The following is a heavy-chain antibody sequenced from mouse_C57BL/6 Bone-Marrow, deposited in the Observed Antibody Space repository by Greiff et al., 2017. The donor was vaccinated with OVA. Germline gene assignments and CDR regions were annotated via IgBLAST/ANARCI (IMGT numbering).Heavy chain of an antibody. Sequence: VKLMESGAELVRPGTSVKMSCKASGYTFTNYWIGWAKQRPGHGLEWIGDIYPGGGYTNYNEKFKGKATLTADKSSSTAYMQFSSLTSEDSAIYYCARWDYWYFDVWGTGTTVTVSS. CDR2: IYPGGGYT. CDR1: GYTFTNYW. V-gene: IGHV1-63*01. D-gene: IGHD4-1*01. CDR3: ARWDYWYFDV. J-gene: IGHJ1*03.